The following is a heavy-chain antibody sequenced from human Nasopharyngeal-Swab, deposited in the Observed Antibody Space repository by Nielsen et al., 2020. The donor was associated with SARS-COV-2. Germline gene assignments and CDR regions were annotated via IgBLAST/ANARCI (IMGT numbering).Heavy chain of an antibody. V-gene: IGHV1-18*01. CDR2: ISAYNGNT. Sequence: ASVMISSKASGYTFTSYDIIWVRQAPGQGLEWMGWISAYNGNTNYAQKLQGRVTMTTDTSTSTAYMELRSLRSDDTAVYYCARDPYYDFWSGYYRYYYYYMDVWGKGTTVTVSS. CDR1: GYTFTSYD. CDR3: ARDPYYDFWSGYYRYYYYYMDV. D-gene: IGHD3-3*01. J-gene: IGHJ6*03.